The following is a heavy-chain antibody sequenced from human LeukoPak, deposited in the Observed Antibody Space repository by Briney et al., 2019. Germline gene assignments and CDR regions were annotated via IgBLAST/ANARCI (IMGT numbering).Heavy chain of an antibody. CDR2: INPNSGGK. Sequence: ASVKVSCKASGYTFTGYYMHWVRQAPGQGLEWMGRINPNSGGKNYAQKFQGRVTMTRDTSISTAYMELSRLRSDDTAVYYCARVGYSYGYDFDYWGQGTLVTVSS. J-gene: IGHJ4*02. V-gene: IGHV1-2*06. CDR3: ARVGYSYGYDFDY. D-gene: IGHD5-18*01. CDR1: GYTFTGYY.